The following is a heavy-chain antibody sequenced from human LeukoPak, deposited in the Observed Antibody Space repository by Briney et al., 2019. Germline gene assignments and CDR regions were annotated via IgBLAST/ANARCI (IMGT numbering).Heavy chain of an antibody. CDR2: ISSNGGST. J-gene: IGHJ5*02. CDR1: GFTFSSYA. Sequence: GGSLRLSCAPSGFTFSSYAMHWVRQAPGKGLEYVSAISSNGGSTYYANSVKGRFTISRDNSKNTLYLQMGSLRAEDMAVYYCARGMITFGGVIVHNWFDPWGQGTLVTVS. V-gene: IGHV3-64*01. CDR3: ARGMITFGGVIVHNWFDP. D-gene: IGHD3-16*02.